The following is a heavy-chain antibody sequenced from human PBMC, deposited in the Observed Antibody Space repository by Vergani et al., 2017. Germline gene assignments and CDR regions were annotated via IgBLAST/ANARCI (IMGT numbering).Heavy chain of an antibody. V-gene: IGHV3-33*06. CDR1: GFTFSSYG. D-gene: IGHD2-2*01. J-gene: IGHJ6*02. CDR3: AKDGIVVVPAASAAYYYGMDV. CDR2: IWYDGSNK. Sequence: QVQLVESGGGVVQPGRSLRLSCAASGFTFSSYGMHWVRQAPGKGLEWVAVIWYDGSNKYYADTVKGRFTISRDNSKNTLYLQMNSLRAEDTAVYYCAKDGIVVVPAASAAYYYGMDVWGQGTTVTGSS.